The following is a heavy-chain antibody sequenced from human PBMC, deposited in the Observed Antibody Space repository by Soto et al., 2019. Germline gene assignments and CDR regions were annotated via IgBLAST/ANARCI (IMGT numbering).Heavy chain of an antibody. CDR1: GYTFTGYY. D-gene: IGHD6-13*01. CDR2: INPNSGGT. J-gene: IGHJ6*02. V-gene: IGHV1-2*02. Sequence: VASVKVSCKASGYTFTGYYMHWVRRAPGQGLEWMGWINPNSGGTNYAQKFQGRVTMTRDTSISTAYMELSRLRSDDTAVYYCARDRALGIAAAGTPYYGMDVCGQGTTVTVSS. CDR3: ARDRALGIAAAGTPYYGMDV.